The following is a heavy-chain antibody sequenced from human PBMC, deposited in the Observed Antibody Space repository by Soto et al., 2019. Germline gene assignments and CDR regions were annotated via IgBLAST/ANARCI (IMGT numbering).Heavy chain of an antibody. V-gene: IGHV5-51*01. J-gene: IGHJ4*02. D-gene: IGHD1-1*01. Sequence: GESLKISCKGSGYSFTIYWIGWVRQMPGKGLEWLGNVYPSDSDVRYSPSFEGRVTISADNSINTAYLHLLNLKASDTAIYYCSKGATGRFDSWGQGTLVTVSS. CDR3: SKGATGRFDS. CDR2: VYPSDSDV. CDR1: GYSFTIYW.